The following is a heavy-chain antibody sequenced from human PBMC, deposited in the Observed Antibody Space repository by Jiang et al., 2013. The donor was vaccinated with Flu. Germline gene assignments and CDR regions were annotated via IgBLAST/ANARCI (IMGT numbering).Heavy chain of an antibody. Sequence: LVKPSETLSLTCTVSGGSISSYYWSWIRQPPGKGLEWIGYIYYSGSTNYNPSLKSRVTISVDTSKNQFSLKLSSVTAADTAVYYCARHHGDYALDYWGQGTLVTVSS. V-gene: IGHV4-59*08. D-gene: IGHD4-17*01. J-gene: IGHJ4*02. CDR3: ARHHGDYALDY. CDR2: IYYSGST. CDR1: GGSISSYY.